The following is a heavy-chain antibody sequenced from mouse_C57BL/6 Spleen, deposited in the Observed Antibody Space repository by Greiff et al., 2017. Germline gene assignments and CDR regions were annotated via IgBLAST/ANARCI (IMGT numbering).Heavy chain of an antibody. CDR2: IDPSDSYT. CDR1: GYTFTSYW. CDR3: ARLPGYFDV. Sequence: QVQLQQPGAELVKPGASVKLSCKASGYTFTSYWMQWVKQRPGQGLEWIGEIDPSDSYTNYNQKFKGKATLTVDTSSSTAYMQLSSLTSEDSAVYYCARLPGYFDVWGTGTTVTVSS. J-gene: IGHJ1*03. V-gene: IGHV1-50*01.